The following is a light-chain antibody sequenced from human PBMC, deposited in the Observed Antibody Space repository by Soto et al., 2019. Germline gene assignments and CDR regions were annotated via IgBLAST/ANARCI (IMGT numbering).Light chain of an antibody. V-gene: IGKV4-1*01. J-gene: IGKJ4*01. CDR1: QSGFYRSNNKNY. Sequence: DIVMTQSPDSLAVSPGERATSNCKSSQSGFYRSNNKNYLAWYQQKPGQPPKLLIYWASTRESGVPDRFSGSGSGTDFTLTISSLQAEDVAVYYCQQYYSTPVLTFGGGTKVEIK. CDR3: QQYYSTPVLT. CDR2: WAS.